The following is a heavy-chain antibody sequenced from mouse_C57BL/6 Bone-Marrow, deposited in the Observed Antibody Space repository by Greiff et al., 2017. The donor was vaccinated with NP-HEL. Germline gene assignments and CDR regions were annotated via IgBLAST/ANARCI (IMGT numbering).Heavy chain of an antibody. J-gene: IGHJ2*01. CDR2: ISSGGSYT. CDR1: GFTFSSYG. D-gene: IGHD1-1*01. V-gene: IGHV5-6*01. CDR3: ARKDYYGSSPDY. Sequence: EVMLVESGGDLVKPGGSLKLSCAASGFTFSSYGMSWVRQTPDKRLEWVATISSGGSYTYYLDSVKGRFTISRDNAKNTLYLQMSSLKSEDTAMYYCARKDYYGSSPDYWGQGTTLTVSS.